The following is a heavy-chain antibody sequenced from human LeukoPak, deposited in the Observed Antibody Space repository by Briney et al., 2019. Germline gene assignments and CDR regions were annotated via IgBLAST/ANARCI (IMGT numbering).Heavy chain of an antibody. CDR1: GFTFSSYE. CDR3: VTRHDYGDHGRGCLDY. J-gene: IGHJ4*02. CDR2: ISSSASTI. Sequence: GGSLRLPCAASGFTFSSYEMNWVCQAPGKGLEWISYISSSASTIYYADSVKGRFTISRDNAKNSLYLQMNSLRAEDTAIYYCVTRHDYGDHGRGCLDYWGQGTLVTVSS. D-gene: IGHD4-17*01. V-gene: IGHV3-48*03.